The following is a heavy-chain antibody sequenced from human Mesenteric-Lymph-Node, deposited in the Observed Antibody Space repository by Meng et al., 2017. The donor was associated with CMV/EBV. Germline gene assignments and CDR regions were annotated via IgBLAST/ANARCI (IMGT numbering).Heavy chain of an antibody. D-gene: IGHD6-13*01. CDR1: GGSVSSGSYY. CDR2: IYYSGST. CDR3: ARDLVRDYYYGVDV. V-gene: IGHV4-61*01. J-gene: IGHJ6*02. Sequence: SETLSLTCTVSGGSVSSGSYYWSWIRQPPGKGLEWIGYIYYSGSTNYNPSLKSRVTISVDTSKNQFSLKLRSVTAADTAVYYCARDLVRDYYYGVDVWGQGTTVTVSS.